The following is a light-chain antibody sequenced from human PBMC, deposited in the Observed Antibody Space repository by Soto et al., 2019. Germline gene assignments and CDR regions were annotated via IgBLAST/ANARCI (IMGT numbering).Light chain of an antibody. V-gene: IGKV1-8*01. CDR2: AAS. CDR3: QQYYSYPQYT. CDR1: QGISSY. Sequence: AIRMTQSPSSLSASTGDRVTITCRASQGISSYLAWYQQKPGKAPKLLIYAASTLQSGVPSRFSGSGSGTDFPLTLSCLQSEDFATYYCQQYYSYPQYTFGQGTKLEIK. J-gene: IGKJ2*01.